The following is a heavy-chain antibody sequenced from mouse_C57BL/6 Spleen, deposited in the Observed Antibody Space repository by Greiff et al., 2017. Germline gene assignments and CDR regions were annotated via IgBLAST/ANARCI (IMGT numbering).Heavy chain of an antibody. CDR3: ARHLYYCDY. J-gene: IGHJ2*01. V-gene: IGHV5-6*01. CDR1: GFTFSSYG. Sequence: EVQGVESGGDLVKPGGSLKLSCAASGFTFSSYGMSWVRQTPDKRLEWVATISSGGSYTYYPDSVKGRFTISRDNAKNTLYLQMSSLKSEDTAMYYCARHLYYCDYWGQGTTLTVSS. CDR2: ISSGGSYT.